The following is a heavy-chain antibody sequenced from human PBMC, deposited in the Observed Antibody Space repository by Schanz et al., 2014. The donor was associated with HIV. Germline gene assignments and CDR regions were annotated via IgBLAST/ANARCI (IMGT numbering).Heavy chain of an antibody. CDR1: GFTFSSYA. Sequence: EVQLLESGGGLVQPEGSLRLSCAASGFTFSSYAMSWVRQAPGKGLEWISYISGSSSTIYYAGSVKGRFTISRDNAKNTLYLQMNSLRAEDTAVYYCAKEWYYGSGSMDYGLDVWGQGTTVTVSS. CDR3: AKEWYYGSGSMDYGLDV. V-gene: IGHV3-48*01. CDR2: ISGSSSTI. J-gene: IGHJ6*02. D-gene: IGHD3-10*01.